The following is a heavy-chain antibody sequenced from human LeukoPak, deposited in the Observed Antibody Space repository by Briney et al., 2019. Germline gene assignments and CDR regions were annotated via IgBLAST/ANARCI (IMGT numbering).Heavy chain of an antibody. CDR2: ISSSSSYI. Sequence: GGSLRLSCAASGFTFSSYSMNWVRQAPGKGLEWVSSISSSSSYIYYADSVRGRFTISRDNAKNSLYLQMNSLRAEDTAVYYCARDDYDYVWGSYRHHYFDYWGQGTLVTVSS. CDR3: ARDDYDYVWGSYRHHYFDY. J-gene: IGHJ4*02. V-gene: IGHV3-21*01. CDR1: GFTFSSYS. D-gene: IGHD3-16*02.